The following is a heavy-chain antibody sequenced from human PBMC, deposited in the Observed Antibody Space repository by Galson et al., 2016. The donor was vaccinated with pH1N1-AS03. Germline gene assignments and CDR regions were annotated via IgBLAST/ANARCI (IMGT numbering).Heavy chain of an antibody. CDR3: AREVSYGSGRRDVFDF. CDR1: GGTFSSDG. CDR2: IIPMIGTA. J-gene: IGHJ3*01. V-gene: IGHV1-69*13. D-gene: IGHD3-10*01. Sequence: SVKVSCKASGGTFSSDGISWVRQAPGQGPEWMGGIIPMIGTANYAQKFQGRVTITADESTSTAYMEMSSLTSEDTAVYYCAREVSYGSGRRDVFDFWGQGIMVTVSS.